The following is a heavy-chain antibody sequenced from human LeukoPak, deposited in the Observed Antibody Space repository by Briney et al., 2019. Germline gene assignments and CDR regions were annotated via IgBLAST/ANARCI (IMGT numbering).Heavy chain of an antibody. Sequence: VGSLRLSCTASAFTISTYWMSWVRQAPGKGLEWVANIKQDGSEKYYVDSVKGRFTISRDNAKNSLYLQMNSLRAEDTAVYYCAREMGFSDPFDIWGQGTMVTVSS. J-gene: IGHJ3*02. V-gene: IGHV3-7*01. D-gene: IGHD3-16*01. CDR3: AREMGFSDPFDI. CDR2: IKQDGSEK. CDR1: AFTISTYW.